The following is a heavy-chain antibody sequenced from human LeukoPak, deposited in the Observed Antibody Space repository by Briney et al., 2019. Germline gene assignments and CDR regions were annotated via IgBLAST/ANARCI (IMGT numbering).Heavy chain of an antibody. CDR1: GFTFSGSA. V-gene: IGHV3-73*01. CDR3: TTDVQWELLQAFDI. CDR2: IRSKANSYAT. J-gene: IGHJ3*02. Sequence: GGSLRLSCAASGFTFSGSAMHWVRQASGKGLEWVGRIRSKANSYATAYAASVKGRFTISRDDSKNTAYLQMNSLKTEDTAVYYCTTDVQWELLQAFDIWGQGTMVTVSS. D-gene: IGHD1-26*01.